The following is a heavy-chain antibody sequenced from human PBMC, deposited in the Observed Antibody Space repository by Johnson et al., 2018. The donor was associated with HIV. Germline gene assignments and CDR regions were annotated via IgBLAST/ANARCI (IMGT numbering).Heavy chain of an antibody. CDR1: GFTFSTYG. J-gene: IGHJ3*02. Sequence: QVQLVESGGGVVQPGRSLRLSCIASGFTFSTYGMHWVRQAPGKGLQWVALLSYDGNNKYYSDPVQGRFTISRDNSKNTLYLQMNSLRAEDTAGYYCAKDLRITIFGVVPPHDAFDIWGQGTMVTVSS. V-gene: IGHV3-30*18. CDR2: LSYDGNNK. D-gene: IGHD3-3*01. CDR3: AKDLRITIFGVVPPHDAFDI.